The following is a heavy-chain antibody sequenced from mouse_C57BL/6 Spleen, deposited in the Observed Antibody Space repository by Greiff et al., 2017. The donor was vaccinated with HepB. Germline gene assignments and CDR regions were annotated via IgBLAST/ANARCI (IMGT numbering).Heavy chain of an antibody. D-gene: IGHD3-1*01. J-gene: IGHJ3*01. Sequence: QVHVKQPGAELVRPGSSVKLSCKASGYTFTSYWMHWVKQRPIQGLEWIGNIDPSDSETHYNQKFKDKATLTVDKSSSTAYMQLSSLTSEDSAVYYCAREHGISWGFAYWGQGTLVTVSA. CDR2: IDPSDSET. CDR3: AREHGISWGFAY. V-gene: IGHV1-52*01. CDR1: GYTFTSYW.